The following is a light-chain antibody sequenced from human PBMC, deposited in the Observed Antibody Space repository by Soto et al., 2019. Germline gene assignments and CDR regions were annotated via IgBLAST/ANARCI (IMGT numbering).Light chain of an antibody. CDR1: QGISSY. V-gene: IGKV1-39*01. CDR2: AAA. CDR3: QQSYSTPRT. J-gene: IGKJ1*01. Sequence: IQLTQSPSSRSASVGDRVTITCRASQGISSYLAWYQQKPGKAPKLLISAAASLQSGVPSRFSGSGSGTDFTLTISSLQPEDFATYYCQQSYSTPRTFGQGTKVDI.